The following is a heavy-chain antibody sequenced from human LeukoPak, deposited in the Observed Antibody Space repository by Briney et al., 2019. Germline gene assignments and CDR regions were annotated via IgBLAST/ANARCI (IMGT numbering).Heavy chain of an antibody. CDR2: ISPSGDST. CDR3: AKGYCSGGSCYGPRSVFDY. CDR1: GFTFSNYA. J-gene: IGHJ4*02. D-gene: IGHD2-15*01. Sequence: GGSLRLSCAASGFTFSNYAMSWVRQAPGKGLEWVSSISPSGDSTYYVDSVKGRFTISRDNSKNTLYLQMNSLRAEDTAVYYCAKGYCSGGSCYGPRSVFDYWGQGTLVTVSS. V-gene: IGHV3-23*01.